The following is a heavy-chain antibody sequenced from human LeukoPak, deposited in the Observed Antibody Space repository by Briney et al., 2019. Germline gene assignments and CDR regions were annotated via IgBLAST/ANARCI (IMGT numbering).Heavy chain of an antibody. CDR3: VRNRYGYGSGGYSPEHFHH. CDR1: GFTFSSYG. Sequence: PGGSLRLSCAASGFTFSSYGMHWVRQAPGKGLEWVAFIRYDGSNKYYADSVKGRFTISRDNSKNTLYLQMNSLRAEDTAVYSCVRNRYGYGSGGYSPEHFHHWGQGTLVTVSS. CDR2: IRYDGSNK. J-gene: IGHJ1*01. D-gene: IGHD2-15*01. V-gene: IGHV3-30*02.